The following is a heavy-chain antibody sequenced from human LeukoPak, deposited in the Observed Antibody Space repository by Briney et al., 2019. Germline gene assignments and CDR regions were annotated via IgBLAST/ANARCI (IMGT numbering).Heavy chain of an antibody. CDR2: IYTSGST. V-gene: IGHV4-4*07. CDR1: GGSISSYY. Sequence: SETLSLTCTVSGGSISSYYWSWIRQPAGKGLEGIGRIYTSGSTNYNPSLKSRVTISVDKSKNQFSLKLGSVTAADTAVYYCARLSRSGYYMDVWGKGTTVTVSS. J-gene: IGHJ6*03. D-gene: IGHD3-3*01. CDR3: ARLSRSGYYMDV.